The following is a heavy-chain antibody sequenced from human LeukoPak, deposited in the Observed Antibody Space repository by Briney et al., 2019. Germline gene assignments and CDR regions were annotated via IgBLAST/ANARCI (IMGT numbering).Heavy chain of an antibody. D-gene: IGHD6-13*01. CDR1: GGSFSGYY. CDR3: ARKSIVTAGRKPYDF. CDR2: INHSGRT. J-gene: IGHJ4*02. V-gene: IGHV4-34*01. Sequence: SETLSLTCAVYGGSFSGYYWSWIRQPPGKGLEWIGEINHSGRTNSNASLKSRVTISVDMSKNQFSLRLSSVTAADTAVYYCARKSIVTAGRKPYDFWDQGTLVTVSP.